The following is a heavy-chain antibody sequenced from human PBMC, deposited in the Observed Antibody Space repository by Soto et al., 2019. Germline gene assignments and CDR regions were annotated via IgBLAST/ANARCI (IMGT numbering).Heavy chain of an antibody. CDR1: GGSISSYY. CDR2: IYYSGST. D-gene: IGHD4-17*01. J-gene: IGHJ6*02. V-gene: IGHV4-59*01. CDR3: ARGTTVTTCGVDYYYGMDV. Sequence: SETLSLTCTVSGGSISSYYWSWIRQPPGKGLEWIGYIYYSGSTNYNPSLKSRVTISVDTSKNQFSLKLSSVTAADTAVYYCARGTTVTTCGVDYYYGMDVWGQGTTVTVSS.